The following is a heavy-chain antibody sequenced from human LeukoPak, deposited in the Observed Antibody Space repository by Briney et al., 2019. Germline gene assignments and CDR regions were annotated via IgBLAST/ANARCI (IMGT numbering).Heavy chain of an antibody. D-gene: IGHD5-18*01. J-gene: IGHJ4*02. V-gene: IGHV3-48*04. CDR2: ISSSGGTI. CDR3: ARENKMGYSYAADC. Sequence: GGSLRLSCAASGFSFSRYNINWVRQAPGKGLEWISYISSSGGTIYYADSVKGRFTISKDNAKNSLYLQMNSLRVEDTAVYYCARENKMGYSYAADCWGQGTLVTVSS. CDR1: GFSFSRYN.